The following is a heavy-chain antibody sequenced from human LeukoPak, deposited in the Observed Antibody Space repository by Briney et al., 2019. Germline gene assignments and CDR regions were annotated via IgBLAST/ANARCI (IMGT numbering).Heavy chain of an antibody. CDR1: GFTFNKFA. D-gene: IGHD2-15*01. CDR2: IIENGGET. Sequence: GGSLRLSCAASGFTFNKFAMSWVRQAPGKGLEWVSGIIENGGETYYADSVRGRFTISRDNSKNTLYLQMNSLRAEDTAVYYCARGYCSGRSCCMWYSDYWGQGTLVTVSS. CDR3: ARGYCSGRSCCMWYSDY. J-gene: IGHJ4*02. V-gene: IGHV3-23*01.